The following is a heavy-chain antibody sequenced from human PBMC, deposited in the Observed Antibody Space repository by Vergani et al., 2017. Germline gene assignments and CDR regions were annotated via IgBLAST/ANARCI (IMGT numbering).Heavy chain of an antibody. CDR2: ISSSSSYI. CDR1: GFTFSSYS. J-gene: IGHJ5*02. V-gene: IGHV3-21*01. D-gene: IGHD1-14*01. CDR3: ARDPKSDGNPNWFDP. Sequence: EVQLVESGGGLVKPGGSLRLSCAASGFTFSSYSMNWVRQAPGKGLEWVSSISSSSSYIYYADSVKGRFTISRDNAKNSLYLQMNSLRAEDTAVYYCARDPKSDGNPNWFDPWGQGTLVTVSS.